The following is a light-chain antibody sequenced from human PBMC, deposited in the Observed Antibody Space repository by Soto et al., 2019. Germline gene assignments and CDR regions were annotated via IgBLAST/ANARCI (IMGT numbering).Light chain of an antibody. CDR3: QQYGNSPYN. Sequence: EIVLTQSPGTLSLSPGERATLSCRASQSVSSSYLAWYQQKPGQTPRLLIYGASSRATGIPDRFSGSGSGTDFTLTISRLEPEDFAVYYCQQYGNSPYNFAQGTKLGIK. CDR1: QSVSSSY. V-gene: IGKV3-20*01. CDR2: GAS. J-gene: IGKJ2*01.